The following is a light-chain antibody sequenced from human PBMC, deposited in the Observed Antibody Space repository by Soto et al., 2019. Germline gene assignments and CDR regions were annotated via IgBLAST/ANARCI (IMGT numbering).Light chain of an antibody. J-gene: IGKJ1*01. Sequence: DIQMTQSPSTLSAFVGDRLTITCRASQSISTWLAWYQQKPGKAPKLLIYDASSLKSGVPSRFSGSGSGTEFTLTISSLQTDDFATYYCQPYYSSAPSWTFGQGTKVELK. CDR2: DAS. CDR1: QSISTW. CDR3: QPYYSSAPSWT. V-gene: IGKV1-5*01.